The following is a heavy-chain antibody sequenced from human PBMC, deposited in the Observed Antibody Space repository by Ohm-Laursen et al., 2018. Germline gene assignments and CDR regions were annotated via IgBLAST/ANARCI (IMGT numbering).Heavy chain of an antibody. CDR3: ARARGVRGIRYYFDY. D-gene: IGHD3-10*01. CDR1: GFTFINAW. CDR2: ISSSGSTI. V-gene: IGHV3-11*01. J-gene: IGHJ4*02. Sequence: SLRLSCAASGFTFINAWMNWVRQAPGKGLEWVSYISSSGSTIYYADSVKGRFTISRDNAKNSLYLQMNSLRAEDTAVYYCARARGVRGIRYYFDYWGQGTLVTVSS.